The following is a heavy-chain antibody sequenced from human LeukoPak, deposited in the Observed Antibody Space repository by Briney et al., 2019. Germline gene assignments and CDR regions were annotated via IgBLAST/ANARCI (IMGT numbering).Heavy chain of an antibody. V-gene: IGHV1-69*04. J-gene: IGHJ4*02. Sequence: ASVKVSCKASGGTFSSYAISWVRQAPGQGLEWMGRIIPILGIANYAQKFQGRVTITADKSTSTAYMELSSLRSEDTAVYYCASDLNIAAAEDYWGQGTLVTVSS. CDR2: IIPILGIA. CDR1: GGTFSSYA. D-gene: IGHD6-13*01. CDR3: ASDLNIAAAEDY.